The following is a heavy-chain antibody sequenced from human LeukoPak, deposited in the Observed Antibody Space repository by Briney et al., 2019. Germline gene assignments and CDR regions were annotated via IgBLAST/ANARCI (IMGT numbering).Heavy chain of an antibody. D-gene: IGHD3-22*01. CDR3: ARLGPLGDYYDSSGYYYPAAFDI. Sequence: GGSLRLSCAASGFTFSSYSMNWVRQAPGKGLEWVSSISSSNSYIYYADSVKGRFTISRDNAKNSLYLQMNSLRAEDTAVYYCARLGPLGDYYDSSGYYYPAAFDIWGQGTMVTVSS. CDR1: GFTFSSYS. V-gene: IGHV3-21*01. J-gene: IGHJ3*02. CDR2: ISSSNSYI.